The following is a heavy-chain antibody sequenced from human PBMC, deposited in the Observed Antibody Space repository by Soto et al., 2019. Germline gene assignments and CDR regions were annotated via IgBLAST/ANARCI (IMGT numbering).Heavy chain of an antibody. CDR3: ARDTCVYGDCTIDY. V-gene: IGHV1-3*01. J-gene: IGHJ4*02. CDR1: GYTFTSYA. CDR2: INAGNGNT. D-gene: IGHD4-17*01. Sequence: ASVKVSCKASGYTFTSYAMHWVRQAPGQRLEWMGWINAGNGNTKYSQKFKGRVTITRDTSASTAYMELSSLRSEDTAVYYCARDTCVYGDCTIDYWGQGTLVTVSS.